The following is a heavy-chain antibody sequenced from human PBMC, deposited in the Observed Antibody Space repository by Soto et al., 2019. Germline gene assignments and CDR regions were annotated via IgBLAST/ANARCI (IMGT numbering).Heavy chain of an antibody. CDR3: ARDRGSSWMYKWFDP. D-gene: IGHD6-13*01. Sequence: PSETLSLTCTVSGGSISSGDYYWSWIRQPPGKGLEWIGYIFYSGSTYYNPSLKSRVSISVDTSKNQFSLKLSSVTAADTAVYYCARDRGSSWMYKWFDPWGQGALVTVSS. J-gene: IGHJ5*02. CDR1: GGSISSGDYY. CDR2: IFYSGST. V-gene: IGHV4-30-4*01.